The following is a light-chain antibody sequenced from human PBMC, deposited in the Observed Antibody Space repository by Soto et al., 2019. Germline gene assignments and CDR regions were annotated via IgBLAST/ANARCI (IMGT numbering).Light chain of an antibody. V-gene: IGKV2-28*01. CDR1: QSLLHSNGYDS. CDR2: LGS. CDR3: MQALQSPPT. J-gene: IGKJ1*01. Sequence: VMTQSPLSLPVTPGEPASISCRSSQSLLHSNGYDSLDWYLQKPGQSPQLLIYLGSNRASGVPARFSGSGSGTDCTLNISRVEADDVGVYYRMQALQSPPTFGQGTKVEIK.